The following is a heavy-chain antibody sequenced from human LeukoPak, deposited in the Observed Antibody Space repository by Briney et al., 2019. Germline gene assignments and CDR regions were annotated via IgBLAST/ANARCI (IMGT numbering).Heavy chain of an antibody. CDR1: GGTFSSYA. V-gene: IGHV1-69*05. Sequence: ASVKVSCKASGGTFSSYATSWVRQAPGQGLEWMGRIIPIFGTANYAQKFQGRVTITTDESKSTAYMELSRLRSEDTAVFFFARDLPYFYSSGFSPRRWFHPWGQGTLVPVSS. D-gene: IGHD3-22*01. CDR3: ARDLPYFYSSGFSPRRWFHP. J-gene: IGHJ5*02. CDR2: IIPIFGTA.